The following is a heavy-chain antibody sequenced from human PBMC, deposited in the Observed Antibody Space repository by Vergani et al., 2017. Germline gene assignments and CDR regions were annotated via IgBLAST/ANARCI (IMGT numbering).Heavy chain of an antibody. CDR1: GSSFTSYW. Sequence: EVQLVQSGAEVKKPGESLKISCKGSGSSFTSYWIGWVRQMPGKGLEWMGVIYPGDSDSRYSPSFQGQVTISADKSISTAYLQWSSLKASDTAMYYCARQLLYSSSWYNAFDIWGQGTMVTVSS. D-gene: IGHD6-13*01. CDR3: ARQLLYSSSWYNAFDI. J-gene: IGHJ3*02. V-gene: IGHV5-51*01. CDR2: IYPGDSDS.